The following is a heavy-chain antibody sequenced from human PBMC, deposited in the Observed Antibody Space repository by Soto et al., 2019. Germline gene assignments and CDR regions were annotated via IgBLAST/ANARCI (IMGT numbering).Heavy chain of an antibody. CDR2: ISWNSGSI. CDR3: AKDGAVTKLRDYYYYYMDV. J-gene: IGHJ6*03. Sequence: GGSLRLSCAASGFTFDDYAMHWVRQAPGKGLEWVSGISWNSGSIGYADSVKGRFTISRDNAKNSLYLQMNSLRAEDTALYYCAKDGAVTKLRDYYYYYMDVWGKGTTVTVSS. V-gene: IGHV3-9*01. D-gene: IGHD4-17*01. CDR1: GFTFDDYA.